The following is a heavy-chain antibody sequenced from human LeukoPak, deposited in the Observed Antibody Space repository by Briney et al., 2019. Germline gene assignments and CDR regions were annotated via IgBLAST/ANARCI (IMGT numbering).Heavy chain of an antibody. Sequence: PGGSLRLSCAASGFTVSSNYMSWVRQAPGKGLEWVSVIYSGGSTYYADSVKGRFTISRDNSKNTLYLQMNSLRAEDTAVYYCARDPGDYSNSIDYWGQGTLVTVSS. J-gene: IGHJ4*02. D-gene: IGHD4-11*01. CDR1: GFTVSSNY. CDR3: ARDPGDYSNSIDY. CDR2: IYSGGST. V-gene: IGHV3-53*05.